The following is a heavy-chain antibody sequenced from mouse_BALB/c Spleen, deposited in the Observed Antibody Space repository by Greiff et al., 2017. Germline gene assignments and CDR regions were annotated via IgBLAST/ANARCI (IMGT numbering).Heavy chain of an antibody. CDR2: IWGDGST. Sequence: VKLMESGPGLVAPSQSLSITCTVSGFSLTGYGVNWVRQPPGKGLEWLGMIWGDGSTDYNSALKSRLSISKDNSKSQVFLKMNSLQTDDTARYYCARDHYYGSSYERLAWFAYWGQGTLVTVSA. V-gene: IGHV2-6-7*01. J-gene: IGHJ3*01. CDR1: GFSLTGYG. D-gene: IGHD1-1*01. CDR3: ARDHYYGSSYERLAWFAY.